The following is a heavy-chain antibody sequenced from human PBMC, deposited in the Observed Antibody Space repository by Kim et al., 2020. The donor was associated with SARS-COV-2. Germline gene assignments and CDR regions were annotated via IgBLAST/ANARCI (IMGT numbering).Heavy chain of an antibody. CDR2: IWYDGSNK. CDR3: ANLNDYVDY. V-gene: IGHV3-33*06. CDR1: GFTFSSYA. J-gene: IGHJ4*02. Sequence: GGSLRLSCAASGFTFSSYAMHWVRQAPGKGLEWVAVIWYDGSNKYYADSVKGRFTISRDNSKNTLYLQMNSLRAEDTAVYYCANLNDYVDYWGQGTLVTVSS.